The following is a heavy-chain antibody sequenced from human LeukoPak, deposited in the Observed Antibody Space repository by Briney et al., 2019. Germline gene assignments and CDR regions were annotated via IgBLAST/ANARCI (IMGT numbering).Heavy chain of an antibody. CDR3: ASAVAGTSEPDY. Sequence: GSLRLSCAASGFTLSSYAMSWVRQAPGKGLEWVSLISGNAGSTYYADSVKGRFTISRDITKNTLYLQMNSLRAEDTAVYYCASAVAGTSEPDYWGQGTLVTVSS. D-gene: IGHD6-19*01. V-gene: IGHV3-23*01. CDR2: ISGNAGST. CDR1: GFTLSSYA. J-gene: IGHJ4*02.